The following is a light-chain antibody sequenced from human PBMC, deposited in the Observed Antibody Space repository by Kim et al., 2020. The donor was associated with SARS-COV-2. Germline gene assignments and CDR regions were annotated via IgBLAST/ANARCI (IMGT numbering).Light chain of an antibody. Sequence: EIVMTQSPATLSVSPGERATLSCRASHSVNTNLAWYQQKLGQPPRLLIHGASNRATGTPARFSGGGSETEFTLTISGLQSEDFAVYYCQEDNHWPSEYTRGQGTKLEI. CDR3: QEDNHWPSEYT. CDR1: HSVNTN. J-gene: IGKJ2*01. V-gene: IGKV3-15*01. CDR2: GAS.